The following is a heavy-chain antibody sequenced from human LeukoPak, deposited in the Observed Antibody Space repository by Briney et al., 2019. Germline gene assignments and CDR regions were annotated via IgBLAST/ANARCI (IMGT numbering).Heavy chain of an antibody. Sequence: PGGSLRLSCAASGFTFSSYSMNWVRQAPGKGLEWASYIGAAGSTIYYADSVKGRFTISRDNAKNSLFLQMNSLRAEDTAVYYCARDSSTYAGPPDYWGQGTLVTVSS. CDR2: IGAAGSTI. J-gene: IGHJ4*02. CDR1: GFTFSSYS. CDR3: ARDSSTYAGPPDY. V-gene: IGHV3-48*01. D-gene: IGHD2-2*01.